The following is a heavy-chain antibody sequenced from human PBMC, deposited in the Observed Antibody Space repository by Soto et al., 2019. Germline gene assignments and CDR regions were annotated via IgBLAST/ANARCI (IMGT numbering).Heavy chain of an antibody. CDR2: ISSTSSYI. Sequence: PGGSLRLSCAASGFTFSAYSMNWVRQAPGKGLEWVSSISSTSSYIYYADSVKGRFTISRDNAKNSLYLQMNSLRAEDTAVYYCARTYSSGWAPFGYWGQGTLVTSPQ. D-gene: IGHD6-19*01. V-gene: IGHV3-21*01. J-gene: IGHJ4*02. CDR3: ARTYSSGWAPFGY. CDR1: GFTFSAYS.